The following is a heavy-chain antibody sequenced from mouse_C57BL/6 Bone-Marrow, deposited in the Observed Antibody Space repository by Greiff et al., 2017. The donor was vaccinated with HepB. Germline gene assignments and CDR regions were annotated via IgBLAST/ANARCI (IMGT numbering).Heavy chain of an antibody. CDR1: GYTFTSYW. CDR2: IHPSDSDT. D-gene: IGHD1-1*01. CDR3: EIGEGYYWYWYFDV. Sequence: VQLQQSGAELVKPGASVKVSCKASGYTFTSYWMPWVKQRPGQGLEWIGRIHPSDSDTNYNQKFKGKATLTVDKASSTAYLQISSLTSEDSAVYNCEIGEGYYWYWYFDVWGTGTTVTVSS. J-gene: IGHJ1*03. V-gene: IGHV1-74*01.